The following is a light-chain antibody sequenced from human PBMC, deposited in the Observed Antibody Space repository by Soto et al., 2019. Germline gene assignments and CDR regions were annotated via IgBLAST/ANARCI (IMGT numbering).Light chain of an antibody. J-gene: IGLJ2*01. CDR2: DVS. Sequence: QSALTQPASMSGSPGQSITISCTGTSSDIGGYNSVSWYQQHPGKAPKLMIYDVSNWPSGVSNRFSGSKSGNTASLTISGLQAEDEADYYCSSYTSSSTVVFGGGTKLTVL. CDR1: SSDIGGYNS. CDR3: SSYTSSSTVV. V-gene: IGLV2-14*03.